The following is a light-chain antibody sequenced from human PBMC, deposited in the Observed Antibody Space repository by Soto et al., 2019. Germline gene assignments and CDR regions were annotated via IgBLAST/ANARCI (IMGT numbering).Light chain of an antibody. Sequence: DIQLTQSPSFLSASVGDRVTNTCRASQVISSYLAWYQQKPGKAPKLLIYAASTLQSGVPSRFSGSGSGTEFTLTVSSLQPEDFATYYCQQLNSYLLFGGGTKVDIK. CDR1: QVISSY. CDR3: QQLNSYLL. CDR2: AAS. J-gene: IGKJ4*01. V-gene: IGKV1-9*01.